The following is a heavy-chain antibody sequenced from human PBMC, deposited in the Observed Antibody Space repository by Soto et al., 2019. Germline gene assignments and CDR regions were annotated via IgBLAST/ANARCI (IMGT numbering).Heavy chain of an antibody. D-gene: IGHD2-15*01. V-gene: IGHV3-15*01. CDR2: IKSKTDGGTI. J-gene: IGHJ4*02. CDR3: TTGYGGSCYL. CDR1: GFTFSNAW. Sequence: EVQLVESGGGLVKPGGSLRLSCAASGFTFSNAWMTWVRQAPGKGLEWVGRIKSKTDGGTIDYAAPVKGRFTISEDDSKNTLYRQMTSLKPENPGVYYCTTGYGGSCYLWGQGTLVTVSS.